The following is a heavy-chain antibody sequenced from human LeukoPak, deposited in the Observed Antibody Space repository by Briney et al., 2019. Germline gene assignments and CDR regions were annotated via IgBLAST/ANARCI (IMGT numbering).Heavy chain of an antibody. Sequence: GGSLRLSCAASGFTFSSYRMNWVRQAPGKGLEWVSSISSSSSYIYYADSVKGRFTISRDNAKNSLYLQMNSLRAEDTAVYYCARDRLDYYDSSGYPDYFDYWGQGTLVTVSS. D-gene: IGHD3-22*01. CDR3: ARDRLDYYDSSGYPDYFDY. V-gene: IGHV3-21*01. J-gene: IGHJ4*02. CDR2: ISSSSSYI. CDR1: GFTFSSYR.